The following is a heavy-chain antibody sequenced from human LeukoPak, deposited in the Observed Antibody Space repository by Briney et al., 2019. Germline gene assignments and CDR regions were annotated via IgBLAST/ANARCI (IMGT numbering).Heavy chain of an antibody. CDR1: GFTFSSYS. CDR2: ISSSSSYI. V-gene: IGHV3-21*04. CDR3: AKDAGGAVAGTVVY. D-gene: IGHD6-19*01. J-gene: IGHJ4*02. Sequence: GGSLRLSCAASGFTFSSYSMNWVRQAPGKGLEWVSSISSSSSYIYYADSVKGRFTISRDNAKNSPYLQMNSLRAEDTAVYYCAKDAGGAVAGTVVYWGQGTLVTVSS.